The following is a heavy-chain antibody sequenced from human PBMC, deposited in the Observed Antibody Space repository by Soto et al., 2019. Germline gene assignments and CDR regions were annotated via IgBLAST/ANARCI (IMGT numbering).Heavy chain of an antibody. CDR2: ITIRTGNI. J-gene: IGHJ6*02. CDR3: AKDRRVSTVTPSYFYGLAV. Sequence: PGGSLRLSCEASGFTISGCSMNWVRQAPGKGLEWLAYITIRTGNIVYADSVRGRFTISADNAENSVFLQINSLRAEDTAVYYCAKDRRVSTVTPSYFYGLAVWGQGTTVTVSS. CDR1: GFTISGCS. D-gene: IGHD4-17*01. V-gene: IGHV3-48*01.